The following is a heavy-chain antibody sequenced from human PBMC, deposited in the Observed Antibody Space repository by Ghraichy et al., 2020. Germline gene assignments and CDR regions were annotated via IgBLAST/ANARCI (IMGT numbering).Heavy chain of an antibody. CDR3: AKDPSRGEWLLFDTWYFDL. J-gene: IGHJ2*01. CDR1: GFTFSSYA. D-gene: IGHD3-3*01. CDR2: ISGSDGST. Sequence: GGSLRLSCAASGFTFSSYAMSWVRQAPGKGLEWVSAISGSDGSTYCADSVKGRFTISRDNSKNTLYLQMNSLRAEDTAVYYCAKDPSRGEWLLFDTWYFDLWGRGTLVTVSS. V-gene: IGHV3-23*01.